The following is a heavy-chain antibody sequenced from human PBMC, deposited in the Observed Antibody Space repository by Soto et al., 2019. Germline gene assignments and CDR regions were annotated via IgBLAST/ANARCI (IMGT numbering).Heavy chain of an antibody. CDR1: GFIFGDYA. Sequence: EVQLLESGGGLVRPGGSLRLSCAASGFIFGDYAMSWVRQAPGKGLEWVSAISGTGGSTYYANSVKGRFTVSRDNSKDTLYLQMHGLRADDTAVYYCAKVRPSLGGTGRGAMDVWGQGTTVTVSS. J-gene: IGHJ6*02. CDR2: ISGTGGST. V-gene: IGHV3-23*01. CDR3: AKVRPSLGGTGRGAMDV. D-gene: IGHD3-16*01.